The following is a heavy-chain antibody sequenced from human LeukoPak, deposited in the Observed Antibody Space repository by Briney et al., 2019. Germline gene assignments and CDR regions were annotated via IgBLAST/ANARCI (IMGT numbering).Heavy chain of an antibody. V-gene: IGHV4-31*03. Sequence: SETLSLTCTVSGGSISSGDYYWSWIRKHPRKGLEWIGNIYYSGSTYYNPSLKSRVTISVDTSKSQFSLKLSSVTAADTAVYYCAREGYDSSYYYYLDYWGQGTLVTVSS. J-gene: IGHJ4*02. D-gene: IGHD3-22*01. CDR1: GGSISSGDYY. CDR3: AREGYDSSYYYYLDY. CDR2: IYYSGST.